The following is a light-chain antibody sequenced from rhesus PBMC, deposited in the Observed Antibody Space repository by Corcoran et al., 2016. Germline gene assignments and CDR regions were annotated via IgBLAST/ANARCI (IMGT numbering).Light chain of an antibody. V-gene: IGKV1-22*01. J-gene: IGKJ3*01. Sequence: DIQMTQSPSSLSASVGDTVTITCRASQSVSSWLAWCQQKQGKAPKVLLYRASSLQPGVPSRFSGSGSGTDFTLTINGLQSEDFATYYCQQYSTSPIFTFGPGTKLDF. CDR1: QSVSSW. CDR2: RAS. CDR3: QQYSTSPIFT.